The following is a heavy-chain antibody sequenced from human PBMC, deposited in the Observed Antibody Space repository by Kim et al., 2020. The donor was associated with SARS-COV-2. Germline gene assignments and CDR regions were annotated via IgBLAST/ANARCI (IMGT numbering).Heavy chain of an antibody. CDR3: VSTQTFYY. D-gene: IGHD3-3*01. Sequence: GGSLRLSCAASGFNFGIYWMSWVRQSPGKGLEWVANIKADGSEKNFVDSVKGRFTISRDNAKKSLFLQMNSLRVEDTAVYYCVSTQTFYYWGKGNLVIIS. CDR2: IKADGSEK. CDR1: GFNFGIYW. J-gene: IGHJ4*02. V-gene: IGHV3-7*01.